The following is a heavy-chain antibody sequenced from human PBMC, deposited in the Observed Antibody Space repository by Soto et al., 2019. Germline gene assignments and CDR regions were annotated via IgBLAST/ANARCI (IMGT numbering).Heavy chain of an antibody. D-gene: IGHD2-21*02. CDR3: AKRMACGGVDCSTSFYFDS. J-gene: IGHJ4*02. Sequence: EVQLLESGGGMVQPGGSLRLSCAASGFTFSNYGMSWVRQPPGKGLEWVSAISGRGATTNYADSVKGRFTISRDNSKNTVCLQMNSLRAEDTAVYYCAKRMACGGVDCSTSFYFDSWGQGTLVTVSS. V-gene: IGHV3-23*01. CDR1: GFTFSNYG. CDR2: ISGRGATT.